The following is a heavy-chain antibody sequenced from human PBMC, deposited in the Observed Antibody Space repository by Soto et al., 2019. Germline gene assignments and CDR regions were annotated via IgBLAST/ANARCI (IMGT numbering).Heavy chain of an antibody. CDR1: GGSISSSSYY. CDR2: IYYSGST. D-gene: IGHD2-2*01. J-gene: IGHJ4*02. Sequence: SETLSLTCTVSGGSISSSSYYWGWIRQPPGKGLEWIGSIYYSGSTYYNPSLKSRVTISVDTSKNQFSLKLSSVTAADTAVYYCARRGYEVPFDYWGQGTLVTVSS. CDR3: ARRGYEVPFDY. V-gene: IGHV4-39*01.